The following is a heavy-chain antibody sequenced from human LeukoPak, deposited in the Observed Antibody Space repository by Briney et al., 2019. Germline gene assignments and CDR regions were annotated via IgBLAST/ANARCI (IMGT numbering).Heavy chain of an antibody. V-gene: IGHV1-3*01. CDR3: ARAQHRLYSPSWAMDV. D-gene: IGHD6-13*01. Sequence: KFQDRVTFTRDTSASTVYMDLSSLRSEDTAIYYCARAQHRLYSPSWAMDVWGQGTTVTVSS. J-gene: IGHJ6*02.